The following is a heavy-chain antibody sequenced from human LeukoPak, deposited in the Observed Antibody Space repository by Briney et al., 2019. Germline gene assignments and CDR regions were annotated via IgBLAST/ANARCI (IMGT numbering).Heavy chain of an antibody. V-gene: IGHV4-4*09. CDR3: ARHRAKAFDI. D-gene: IGHD3-10*01. CDR1: GGSISSYY. J-gene: IGHJ3*02. Sequence: SETLSLTCTVSGGSISSYYWSWIRQPPGKGLEWVGYIYTSGSTNYNPSLKSRVTISVDTSKKQFSLKLSSVTAADTAVYYCARHRAKAFDIWGQGTMVTVSS. CDR2: IYTSGST.